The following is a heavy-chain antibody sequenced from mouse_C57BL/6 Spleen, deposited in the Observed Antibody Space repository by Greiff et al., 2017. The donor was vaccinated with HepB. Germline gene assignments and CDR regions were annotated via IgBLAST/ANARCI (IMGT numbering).Heavy chain of an antibody. CDR2: ISSGGSYT. CDR3: AKLTGTLYYFDY. Sequence: EVQLVESGGDLVKPGGSLKLSCAASGFTFSSYGMSWVRQTPDKRLEWVATISSGGSYTYYPDSVKGRFTISRDNAKNTLYLQMSSLKSEDTAMYYCAKLTGTLYYFDYWGQGTTLTVSS. D-gene: IGHD4-1*01. J-gene: IGHJ2*01. CDR1: GFTFSSYG. V-gene: IGHV5-6*01.